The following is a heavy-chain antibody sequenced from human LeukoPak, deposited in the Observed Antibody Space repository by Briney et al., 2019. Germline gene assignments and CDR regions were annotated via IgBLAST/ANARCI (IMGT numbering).Heavy chain of an antibody. V-gene: IGHV1-46*01. CDR3: ARGRTGDLGAFDI. J-gene: IGHJ3*02. CDR1: GYTFTSYY. D-gene: IGHD7-27*01. CDR2: INPNVSST. Sequence: ASVKVSCKASGYTFTSYYMHWVRQAPGQGLEWMGIINPNVSSTTYAQRFQGRVTMTRNTSISTAYMELSSLRSEDTAVYYCARGRTGDLGAFDIWGQGTMVTVSS.